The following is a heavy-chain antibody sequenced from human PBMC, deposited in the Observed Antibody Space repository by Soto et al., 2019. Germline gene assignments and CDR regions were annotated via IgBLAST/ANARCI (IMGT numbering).Heavy chain of an antibody. V-gene: IGHV3-23*01. D-gene: IGHD3-10*01. CDR3: AKGGITMVRGVITPYYYGMDV. J-gene: IGHJ6*02. CDR1: GFTFSSYA. Sequence: GGSLRLSCAASGFTFSSYAMSWVRQAPGKGLEWVSAISGSGGSTYYADSVKGRFTISRDNSKNTLYLQMNSLRAEDTAVYYCAKGGITMVRGVITPYYYGMDVWGQGTTVTV. CDR2: ISGSGGST.